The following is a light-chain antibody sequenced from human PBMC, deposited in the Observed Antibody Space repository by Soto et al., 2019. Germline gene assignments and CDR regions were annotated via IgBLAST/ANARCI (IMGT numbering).Light chain of an antibody. CDR1: QSISSW. CDR2: DAS. V-gene: IGKV1-5*01. CDR3: QQYNSYWWS. J-gene: IGKJ1*01. Sequence: DRRIIKYPSTLSASVGDRVTITCRASQSISSWLAWYQQKPGKAPKLLIYDASSLESGVPSRFSGSGSGTEFTLTISSLQPDEYATYYFQQYNSYWWSFGQGTKVVIK.